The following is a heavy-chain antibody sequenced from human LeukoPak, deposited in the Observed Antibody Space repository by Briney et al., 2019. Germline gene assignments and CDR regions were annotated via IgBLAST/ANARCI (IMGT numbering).Heavy chain of an antibody. D-gene: IGHD3-10*01. Sequence: PGGSLRLSCSASGFPVSSYAMHWVRQAPGKGLEYVSAISDSGGSTYYADSVKGRFTISRDNSKNSLYLQMNSLRTEDTALYYCAKDRYYYGSGSCFDYWGQGTLVTVSS. CDR2: ISDSGGST. J-gene: IGHJ4*02. V-gene: IGHV3-64*04. CDR1: GFPVSSYA. CDR3: AKDRYYYGSGSCFDY.